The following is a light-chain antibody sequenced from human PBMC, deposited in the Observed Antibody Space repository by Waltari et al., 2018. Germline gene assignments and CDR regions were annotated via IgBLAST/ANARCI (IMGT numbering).Light chain of an antibody. V-gene: IGLV2-8*01. Sequence: QSALNQPPTESGSPGQSGTISCTGNSGDVGGYNYVFWYQHHPGKAPKLRLHEVNKRPSGVPDRFPGPKPGTPASLPVSGLQAEEEADYFGSSYAGSNNWVFGGGTKVTVL. CDR3: SSYAGSNNWV. CDR1: SGDVGGYNY. J-gene: IGLJ3*02. CDR2: EVN.